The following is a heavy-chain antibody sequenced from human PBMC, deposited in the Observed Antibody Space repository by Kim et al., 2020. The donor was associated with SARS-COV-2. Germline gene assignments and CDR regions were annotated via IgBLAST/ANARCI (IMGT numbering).Heavy chain of an antibody. V-gene: IGHV4-34*01. Sequence: SETLSLTCAVYGGSFSGYYWSWIRQPPGKGLEWIGEINHSASSNYNPSLKSRVTISIDTSKNHFSLKLRSVTAADTAVYYCARGDAGSRAYLYFYYGLDVWGQGTTVTVSS. CDR1: GGSFSGYY. CDR3: ARGDAGSRAYLYFYYGLDV. CDR2: INHSASS. D-gene: IGHD2-2*01. J-gene: IGHJ6*02.